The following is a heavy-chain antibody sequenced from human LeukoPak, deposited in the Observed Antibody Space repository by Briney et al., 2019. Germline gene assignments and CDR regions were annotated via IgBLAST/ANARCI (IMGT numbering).Heavy chain of an antibody. V-gene: IGHV1-69*04. CDR3: ASSCDWAEVYGDYPCLGLPV. Sequence: SVKVSCKASGGTFSSYAISWVRQAPGQGLEWMGRIIPILGIANYAQKFQGRVTITADKSTSTAYMELSSLRSEDTAVYYCASSCDWAEVYGDYPCLGLPVWGQGTTVTVSS. CDR2: IIPILGIA. J-gene: IGHJ6*02. CDR1: GGTFSSYA. D-gene: IGHD4-17*01.